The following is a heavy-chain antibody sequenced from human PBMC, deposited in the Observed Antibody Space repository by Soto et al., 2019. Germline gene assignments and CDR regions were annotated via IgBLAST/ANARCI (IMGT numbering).Heavy chain of an antibody. Sequence: SETLSLTCTVSGGSISSYYWSWIRQPPGKGLEWIGYIYYSGSTNYNPSLKSRVTISVDTSKNQFSLKLSSVTAADTAVYYCARASGSYPYYFDYWGQGTLVTVSS. CDR1: GGSISSYY. D-gene: IGHD1-26*01. CDR3: ARASGSYPYYFDY. CDR2: IYYSGST. J-gene: IGHJ4*02. V-gene: IGHV4-59*01.